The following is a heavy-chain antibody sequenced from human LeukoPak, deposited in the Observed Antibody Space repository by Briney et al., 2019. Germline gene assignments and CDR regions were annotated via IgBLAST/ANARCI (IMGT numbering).Heavy chain of an antibody. J-gene: IGHJ4*02. CDR2: ISSSSSYI. CDR1: GFTFSSYS. Sequence: PGGSLRLSCAASGFTFSSYSMNWVRQAPGKGLEWVSSISSSSSYIYYADSVKGRFTISRDNAKNSLYLQMNSLRAEDTAVYYCARVPKRRYGSSGYYLDYWGQGTLVTVSS. CDR3: ARVPKRRYGSSGYYLDY. V-gene: IGHV3-21*01. D-gene: IGHD3-22*01.